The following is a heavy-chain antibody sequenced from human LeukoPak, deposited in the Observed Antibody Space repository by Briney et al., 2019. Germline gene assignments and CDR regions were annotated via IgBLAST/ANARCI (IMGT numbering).Heavy chain of an antibody. CDR1: GGSISSYY. CDR2: IYYSGST. D-gene: IGHD2-2*01. CDR3: ARVFMVRYQLLFDYYYYMDV. Sequence: KPSETLSLTCTVSGGSISSYYWSWIRQPPGKGLEWIGYIYYSGSTNYNPSLKSRVTISVDTSKNQFSLKLSSVTAADTAVYYCARVFMVRYQLLFDYYYYMDVWGKGTTVTVSS. J-gene: IGHJ6*03. V-gene: IGHV4-59*01.